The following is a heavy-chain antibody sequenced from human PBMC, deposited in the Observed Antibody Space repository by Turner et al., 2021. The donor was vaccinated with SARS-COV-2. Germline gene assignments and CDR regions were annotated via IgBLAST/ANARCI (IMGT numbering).Heavy chain of an antibody. CDR2: INPSGGTT. Sequence: QVQLVQSGAEVKKPGASVKVSCKASGDTFTSYYIHWVRQAPGQGPEWMGIINPSGGTTSYAQKFQGRVTMTRDTSTSTVYMELSSLRSEDTAVYYCARNTRGYSYGYHFDYWGQGTLVTVSS. V-gene: IGHV1-46*01. J-gene: IGHJ4*02. D-gene: IGHD5-18*01. CDR1: GDTFTSYY. CDR3: ARNTRGYSYGYHFDY.